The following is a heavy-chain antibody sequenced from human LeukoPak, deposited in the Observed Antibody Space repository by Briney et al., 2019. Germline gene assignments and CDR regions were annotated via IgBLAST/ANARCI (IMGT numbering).Heavy chain of an antibody. CDR2: IYHSGST. Sequence: SETLSLTCAVSGYSISSGYYWGWIRQPPGKGLEWIGSIYHSGSTYYNPSLKSRVTISVDTSKNQFSLKLSSVTAVDTAVYYCARDYSYFDYWGQGTLVTVSS. CDR1: GYSISSGYY. V-gene: IGHV4-38-2*01. CDR3: ARDYSYFDY. D-gene: IGHD4-11*01. J-gene: IGHJ4*02.